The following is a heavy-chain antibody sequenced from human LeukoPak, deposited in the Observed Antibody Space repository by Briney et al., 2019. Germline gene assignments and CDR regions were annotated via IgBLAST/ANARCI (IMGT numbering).Heavy chain of an antibody. CDR3: ARAGYSYGYVDY. V-gene: IGHV4-59*12. D-gene: IGHD5-18*01. J-gene: IGHJ4*02. CDR1: GGSISRYY. CDR2: IYHSGST. Sequence: SETLSLTCTVSGGSISRYYWSWIRQPPGTGLEWIGYIYHSGSTYYNPSLKSRVTISVDRSKNQFSLKLSSVTAADTAVYYCARAGYSYGYVDYWGQGTLVTVSS.